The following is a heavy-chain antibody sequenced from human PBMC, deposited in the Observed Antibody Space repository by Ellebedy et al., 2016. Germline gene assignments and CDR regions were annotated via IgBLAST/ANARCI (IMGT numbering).Heavy chain of an antibody. J-gene: IGHJ4*02. D-gene: IGHD5-12*01. V-gene: IGHV3-21*01. Sequence: GESLKISXAASGFTFSSYNMNWVRQAPGKGLEWVSSIGPSGDSIFYSDSLKGRFTISRDNSKNSLFLQMNSLEAEDTAVYYCVRVGYSTLAFWGQGTLVTVSS. CDR3: VRVGYSTLAF. CDR2: IGPSGDSI. CDR1: GFTFSSYN.